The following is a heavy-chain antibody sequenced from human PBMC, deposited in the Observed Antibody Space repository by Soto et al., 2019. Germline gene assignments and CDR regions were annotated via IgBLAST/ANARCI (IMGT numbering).Heavy chain of an antibody. Sequence: SETLSLTCTVSGGSISSGGYYWSWIRQHPGKGLEWIGYIYCSGSTYYNPSLKSRVTISVDTSKNQFSLKLSSVTAADTAVYYCARVAFEGAAAYYFDYWGQGTLVTVSS. CDR1: GGSISSGGYY. CDR3: ARVAFEGAAAYYFDY. D-gene: IGHD6-13*01. CDR2: IYCSGST. J-gene: IGHJ4*02. V-gene: IGHV4-31*03.